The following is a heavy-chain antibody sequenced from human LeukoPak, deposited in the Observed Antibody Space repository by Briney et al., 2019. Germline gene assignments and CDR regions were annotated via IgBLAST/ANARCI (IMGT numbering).Heavy chain of an antibody. V-gene: IGHV4-39*01. CDR3: ARPIRIAAAGKREGWYFDL. CDR2: IYYSGST. J-gene: IGHJ2*01. Sequence: SETLSLTCTVSGGSISSSSYYWGWIRQPPGKGLEWIGSIYYSGSTYYNPSLKSRVTISVDTSKNQFSLKLSSVTAADTAVYYCARPIRIAAAGKREGWYFDLWGRGTLVTVSS. D-gene: IGHD6-13*01. CDR1: GGSISSSSYY.